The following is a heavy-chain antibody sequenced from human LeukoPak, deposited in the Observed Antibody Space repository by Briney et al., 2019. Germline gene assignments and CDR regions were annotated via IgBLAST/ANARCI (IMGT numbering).Heavy chain of an antibody. CDR3: ASQTSGAPFDY. Sequence: KSSETLSLTCTVSGGSISSYYWTWIRQPPGEGLEWIGYSSHSGYTNYNPSLKGRVTVSVDTSKNQFSLKLSSVTAADAAVYYCASQTSGAPFDYWGQGTLVTVSS. J-gene: IGHJ4*02. V-gene: IGHV4-59*08. D-gene: IGHD3-10*01. CDR2: SSHSGYT. CDR1: GGSISSYY.